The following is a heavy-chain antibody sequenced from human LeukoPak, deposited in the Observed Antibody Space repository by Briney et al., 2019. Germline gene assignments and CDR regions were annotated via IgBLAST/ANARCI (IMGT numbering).Heavy chain of an antibody. J-gene: IGHJ3*02. CDR1: AGSISSYY. Sequence: PSETLSLTCTVSAGSISSYYWSWIRQPPGKGLEWIGCIDYSGSTNYNPSLNSRLAISVDTSKNQFSLQVNSVTAADTAVYYCARDISGGSHAFDIWGQGTMVTVSS. CDR2: IDYSGST. CDR3: ARDISGGSHAFDI. D-gene: IGHD3-3*02. V-gene: IGHV4-59*08.